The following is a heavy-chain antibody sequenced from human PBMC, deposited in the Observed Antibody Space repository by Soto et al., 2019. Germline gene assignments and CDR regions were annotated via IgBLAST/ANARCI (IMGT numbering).Heavy chain of an antibody. CDR3: ASFQGYCYRNNWFDP. CDR1: GYTFTSYG. V-gene: IGHV1-18*01. J-gene: IGHJ5*02. Sequence: QVQLVQSGAEVKKPGASVKVSCKASGYTFTSYGISWVRQAPGQGLEWMGWISAYNGNTNYEQKLQGSVTMSTDTSTSTAYMELRSLRSDDTAVYYCASFQGYCYRNNWFDPWGQGTLVTVSS. D-gene: IGHD5-18*01. CDR2: ISAYNGNT.